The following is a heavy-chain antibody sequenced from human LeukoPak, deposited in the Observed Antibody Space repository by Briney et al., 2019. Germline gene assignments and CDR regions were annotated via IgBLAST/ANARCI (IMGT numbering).Heavy chain of an antibody. CDR3: ARDPQTPYDSSGYHSDY. CDR1: GGSISSGGYY. Sequence: PSQTLPLTCTVSGGSISSGGYYWSWIRQHPGKGLEWIGYIYYSGSTNYNPSLKSRVTISVDTSKNQFSLKLSSVTAADTAVYYCARDPQTPYDSSGYHSDYWGQGTLVTVSS. V-gene: IGHV4-31*03. J-gene: IGHJ4*02. CDR2: IYYSGST. D-gene: IGHD3-22*01.